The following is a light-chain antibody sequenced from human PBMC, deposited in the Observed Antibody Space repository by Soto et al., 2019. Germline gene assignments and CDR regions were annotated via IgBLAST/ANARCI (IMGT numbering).Light chain of an antibody. CDR2: YNN. CDR1: SSNVASNA. V-gene: IGLV1-44*01. CDR3: AAWDGSLNGRV. J-gene: IGLJ3*02. Sequence: QSVLTQPPSASGTPGQRVTISCSGSSSNVASNAVSWYQQFPGAAPKLLIYYNNQRPSGVPDRFSGSKSGTSASLAISGLQSEDEADYYCAAWDGSLNGRVFGGGTKVTVL.